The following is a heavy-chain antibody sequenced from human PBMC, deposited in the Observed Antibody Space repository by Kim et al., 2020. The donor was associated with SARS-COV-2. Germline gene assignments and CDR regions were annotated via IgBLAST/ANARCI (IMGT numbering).Heavy chain of an antibody. J-gene: IGHJ6*02. D-gene: IGHD3-3*01. CDR1: GGSFSGYH. CDR2: VDHSGTV. V-gene: IGHV4-34*01. Sequence: SETLSLTCAVYGGSFSGYHWGWIRQPPGKGLEWIGDVDHSGTVNLNPSLKSRVTISIDTSKNQFSLKLTSLTAADPGFYYCARGRAGVVPAPVLRLGPYYEYFILDGWGHGSRVTVSS. CDR3: ARGRAGVVPAPVLRLGPYYEYFILDG.